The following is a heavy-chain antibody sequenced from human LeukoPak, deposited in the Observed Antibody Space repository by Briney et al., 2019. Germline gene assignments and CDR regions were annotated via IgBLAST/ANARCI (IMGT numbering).Heavy chain of an antibody. CDR2: IWDDGSKK. CDR1: GFTFSTYG. Sequence: GGSLRLSCAASGFTFSTYGMHWVRQAPGKGLDWVAVIWDDGSKKYYGDSVRGRFTISRDNAKNTLYLQMNSLRAEDTAVYYCASGSYYEGFYFASWGQGTLVTVSS. J-gene: IGHJ4*02. CDR3: ASGSYYEGFYFAS. V-gene: IGHV3-33*03. D-gene: IGHD1-26*01.